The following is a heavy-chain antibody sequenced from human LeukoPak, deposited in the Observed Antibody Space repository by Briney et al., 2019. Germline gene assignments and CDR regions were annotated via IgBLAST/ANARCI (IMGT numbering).Heavy chain of an antibody. CDR1: GYTFTSYA. J-gene: IGHJ4*02. D-gene: IGHD5-18*01. V-gene: IGHV1-3*01. Sequence: GASVKVSCKASGYTFTSYAMHWVRQAPGQRLEWMGWINAGNGNTKYSQKFQGRVTITRDTSASTAYMGLSSLRSEDTAVYYCARPFYSYGGYFDYWGQGTLVTVSS. CDR2: INAGNGNT. CDR3: ARPFYSYGGYFDY.